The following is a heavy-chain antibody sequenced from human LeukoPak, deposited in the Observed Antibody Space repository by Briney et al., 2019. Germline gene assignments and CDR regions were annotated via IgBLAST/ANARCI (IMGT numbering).Heavy chain of an antibody. V-gene: IGHV4-59*01. CDR2: IYYSGST. CDR1: GGSIGPYH. J-gene: IGHJ3*02. Sequence: SETLSLTCTVSGGSIGPYHWSWIRQPPGKGLEWIGYIYYSGSTNYNPSLKSRVTISVDTSKNQFSLRLSSVTAADTAVYYCARTNAFDIWGQGTMVTVSS. CDR3: ARTNAFDI.